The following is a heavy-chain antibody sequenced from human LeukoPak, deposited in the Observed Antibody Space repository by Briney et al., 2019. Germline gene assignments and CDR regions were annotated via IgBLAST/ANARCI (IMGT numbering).Heavy chain of an antibody. J-gene: IGHJ6*03. CDR3: ARVTRFTMIVVVTYYYYYYMDV. CDR1: GGSISSYY. D-gene: IGHD3-22*01. Sequence: SETLSLTCTVSGGSISSYYWSWIRQPPGKGLEWIGEINHSGSTNYNPSLKSRVTISVDTSKNQFSLKLSSVTAADTAVYYCARVTRFTMIVVVTYYYYYYMDVWGKGTTVTVSS. V-gene: IGHV4-34*01. CDR2: INHSGST.